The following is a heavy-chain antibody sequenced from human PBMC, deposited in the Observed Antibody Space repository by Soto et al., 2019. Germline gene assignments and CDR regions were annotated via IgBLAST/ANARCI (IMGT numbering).Heavy chain of an antibody. CDR3: AREIGDSNDYPLDY. D-gene: IGHD4-4*01. V-gene: IGHV3-30*03. CDR2: ISYDGSSK. J-gene: IGHJ4*02. Sequence: QVQLVECGGGVVQPGSSLRLSCAASGFTFSSLGMHCVRQAPGKGLEWVAIISYDGSSKYYADSVKGRFTISRDNSKNTLDLQLKSLSTEDTAVYYCAREIGDSNDYPLDYWGQGTLVTVSS. CDR1: GFTFSSLG.